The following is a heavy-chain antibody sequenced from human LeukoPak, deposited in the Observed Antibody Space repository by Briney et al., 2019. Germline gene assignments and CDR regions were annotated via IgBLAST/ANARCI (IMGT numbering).Heavy chain of an antibody. J-gene: IGHJ3*02. Sequence: GESLKISCKGSGYSFTSYWIAWVRQMPGKGLEWMGIIYPGDSYSTYSPSFQGQVTISADKSISTAYLQWRSLKASDTAMYYCARRSGSDALDIWGQGTMVTVSS. D-gene: IGHD3-10*01. V-gene: IGHV5-51*01. CDR1: GYSFTSYW. CDR3: ARRSGSDALDI. CDR2: IYPGDSYS.